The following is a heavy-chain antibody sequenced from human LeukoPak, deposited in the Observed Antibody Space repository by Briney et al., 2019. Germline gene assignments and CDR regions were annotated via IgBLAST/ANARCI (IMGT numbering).Heavy chain of an antibody. Sequence: GGSLRLSCAASGFTFSSYGMNWVRQAPGKGLEWVSYISSSTSTIHYADFVKGRFTISRDNAKNSLYLQMNGLRAEDTAVYYCARDLGMATTPFDYWGQGTLVTVSS. CDR2: ISSSTSTI. V-gene: IGHV3-48*04. J-gene: IGHJ4*02. CDR3: ARDLGMATTPFDY. CDR1: GFTFSSYG. D-gene: IGHD5-24*01.